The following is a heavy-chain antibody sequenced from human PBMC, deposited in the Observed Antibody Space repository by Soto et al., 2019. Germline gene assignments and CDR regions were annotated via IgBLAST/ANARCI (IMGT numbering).Heavy chain of an antibody. CDR3: SISSSTSLHASYRYGLGV. Sequence: ASVKVSCKSSVYTFTTDYMHCVRQAHGKGLEWMGIINPSGGSTSYAQKFQGRVTMTRDTSTSTVYMELSSLRSEDTAVYYCSISSSTSLHASYRYGLGVRAQGPTVTIS. CDR1: VYTFTTDY. D-gene: IGHD1-26*01. V-gene: IGHV1-46*01. J-gene: IGHJ6*02. CDR2: INPSGGST.